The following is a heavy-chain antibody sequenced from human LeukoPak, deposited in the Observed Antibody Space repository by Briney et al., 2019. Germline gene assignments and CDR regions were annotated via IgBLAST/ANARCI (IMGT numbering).Heavy chain of an antibody. J-gene: IGHJ5*02. D-gene: IGHD3-3*01. CDR1: GGSISSYY. CDR2: IYTSGST. V-gene: IGHV4-4*09. Sequence: SETLSLTCTVSGGSISSYYWSWIRQPPGKGLEWIGYIYTSGSTNYNPSLKSRVTISVDTSKNQFSLKLSSVTAADTAVYYCARDTITIFGVVYWFDPWGQGTLVTVSS. CDR3: ARDTITIFGVVYWFDP.